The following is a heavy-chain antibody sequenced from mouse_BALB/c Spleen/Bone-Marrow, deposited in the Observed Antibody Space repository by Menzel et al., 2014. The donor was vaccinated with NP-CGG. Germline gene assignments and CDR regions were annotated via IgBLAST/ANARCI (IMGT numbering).Heavy chain of an antibody. D-gene: IGHD2-3*01. V-gene: IGHV1-4*01. CDR1: GYSFTSYT. Sequence: VQLQQSGAELARPGASVKMSCKASGYSFTSYTMHWVKQRPGQGLEWIAYINPRNTYSDYNQKFKDRATVTADKSSSTAYMQLISQTTEDAVVYYGTREGSYDGCSGHFYYWGQCTTLTVSS. CDR2: INPRNTYS. J-gene: IGHJ2*01. CDR3: TREGSYDGCSGHFYY.